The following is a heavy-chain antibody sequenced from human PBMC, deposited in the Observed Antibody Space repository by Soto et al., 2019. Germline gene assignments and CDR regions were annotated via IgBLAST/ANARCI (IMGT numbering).Heavy chain of an antibody. V-gene: IGHV5-10-1*01. CDR3: ARRSSSSSNLGSYYYYGMDV. CDR2: IDPSDSYT. CDR1: GYSFTSYW. D-gene: IGHD6-6*01. Sequence: GESLKISCKGSGYSFTSYWISWVRQMPGKGLEWMGRIDPSDSYTNYSPSFQGHVTISADKSISTAYLQWSSLKASDTAMYYCARRSSSSSNLGSYYYYGMDVWGQGTTVTVSS. J-gene: IGHJ6*02.